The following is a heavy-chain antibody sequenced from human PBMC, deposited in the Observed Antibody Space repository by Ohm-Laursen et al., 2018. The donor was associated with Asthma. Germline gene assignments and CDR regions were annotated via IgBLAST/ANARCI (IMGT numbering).Heavy chain of an antibody. D-gene: IGHD3-3*01. Sequence: SLRLSCAASGYTFSRYSIHWVRQAPGKGLQWVAVIWSDGSNEDYAESVKGRFTISRDNSGNTLYLQMNSLRAEDTAVYYCARDVMEWYLPAFDFWGQGTLVTVSS. CDR2: IWSDGSNE. CDR3: ARDVMEWYLPAFDF. J-gene: IGHJ4*02. CDR1: GYTFSRYS. V-gene: IGHV3-33*01.